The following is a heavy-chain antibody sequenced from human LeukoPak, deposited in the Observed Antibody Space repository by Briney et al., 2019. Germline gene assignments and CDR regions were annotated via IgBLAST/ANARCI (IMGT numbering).Heavy chain of an antibody. V-gene: IGHV4-4*07. J-gene: IGHJ3*02. CDR3: ARDYGGYGFGSFDI. D-gene: IGHD5-12*01. Sequence: SQTLCLTCTGSGGSISSSYWSWIRQPAGKGLEWIGLISSSGNTNHNPSLKSRVTMSVDTPKNQFSLTLSSVTAADTAVYYCARDYGGYGFGSFDIWGQGTTVTVSP. CDR2: ISSSGNT. CDR1: GGSISSSY.